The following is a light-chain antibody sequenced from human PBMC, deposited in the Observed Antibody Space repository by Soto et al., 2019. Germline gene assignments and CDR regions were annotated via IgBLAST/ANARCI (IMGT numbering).Light chain of an antibody. J-gene: IGLJ2*01. CDR2: SNN. Sequence: QSVLSRAPSASGTRGQRVTISCSGSSSNIGSNTVNWYQQLPGTAPKLLIYSNNQRPSGVPDRFSGSKSGTSASLAISGLQSEDEADYYCAAWDDSLNGPVFGGGPKVTVL. CDR1: SSNIGSNT. V-gene: IGLV1-44*01. CDR3: AAWDDSLNGPV.